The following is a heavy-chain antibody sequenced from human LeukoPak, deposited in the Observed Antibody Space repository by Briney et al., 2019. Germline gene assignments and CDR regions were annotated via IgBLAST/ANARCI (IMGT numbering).Heavy chain of an antibody. Sequence: SETLSLICTVSGASISGYYWSWIRQPPGKGLEWIGYVYDSGKTNYNPSLKSRVTISMDTSKNQFSLNLRSVTAADTAVYYCARARGDFHYFDSWGQGTLVTVSS. D-gene: IGHD2-21*02. CDR1: GASISGYY. CDR2: VYDSGKT. V-gene: IGHV4-59*01. CDR3: ARARGDFHYFDS. J-gene: IGHJ4*02.